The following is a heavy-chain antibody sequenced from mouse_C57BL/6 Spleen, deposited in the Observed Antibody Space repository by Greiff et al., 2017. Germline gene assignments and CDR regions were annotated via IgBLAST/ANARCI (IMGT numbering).Heavy chain of an antibody. CDR1: GYTFTTYS. V-gene: IGHV1-47*01. CDR2: IHPYNGDT. J-gene: IGHJ4*01. CDR3: ARDGLPYYAIDY. D-gene: IGHD2-2*01. Sequence: QVQLQQPGAELVQPGASVTMSCKASGYTFTTYSIEWMKQNHGKSLEWIGNIHPYNGDTKYNEKFKGKATLTVDKSSSTVYLQLSSVTSEGSSVYYCARDGLPYYAIDYWGQGTSVTVSS.